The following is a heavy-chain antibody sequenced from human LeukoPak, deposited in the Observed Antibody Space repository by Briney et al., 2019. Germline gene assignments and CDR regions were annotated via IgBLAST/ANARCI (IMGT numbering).Heavy chain of an antibody. Sequence: GASVKVSCKASGGTFSSYAISWVRQAPGQGLEWMGGIIPIFGTANYAQKFLGRVTITADESTSTAYMELRSLRSDDTAVYYCARFQQLGENWFDPWGQGTLVTVSS. CDR2: IIPIFGTA. CDR1: GGTFSSYA. D-gene: IGHD6-13*01. V-gene: IGHV1-69*13. J-gene: IGHJ5*02. CDR3: ARFQQLGENWFDP.